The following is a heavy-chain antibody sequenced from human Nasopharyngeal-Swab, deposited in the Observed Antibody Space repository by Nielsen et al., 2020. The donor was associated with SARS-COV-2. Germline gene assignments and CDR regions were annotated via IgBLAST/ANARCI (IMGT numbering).Heavy chain of an antibody. J-gene: IGHJ5*02. CDR2: ISGSGGST. D-gene: IGHD3-10*01. CDR1: GFTFSSYA. Sequence: GGSLRLSCAASGFTFSSYAMSWVRQAPGKGLEWVSAISGSGGSTYYADSVKGRFTISRDNSKSTLYLQMNSLRAEDTAVYYCAKDGVYGSGSYSWFDPWGQGTLVTVSS. V-gene: IGHV3-23*01. CDR3: AKDGVYGSGSYSWFDP.